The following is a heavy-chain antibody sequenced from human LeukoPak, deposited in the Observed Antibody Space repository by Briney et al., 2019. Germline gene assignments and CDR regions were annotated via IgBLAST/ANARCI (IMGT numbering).Heavy chain of an antibody. CDR3: VRQITMILPVISY. Sequence: GGSLRLSCSASGFIFSNYGMHWVRQAPGKGLEHVSVISSNRGSTHYADSVKGRFTISRDNSKNTVYLQMSSLRPEDTAVYYCVRQITMILPVISYWGQGTVVTVSS. J-gene: IGHJ4*02. V-gene: IGHV3-64D*06. CDR1: GFIFSNYG. D-gene: IGHD3-22*01. CDR2: ISSNRGST.